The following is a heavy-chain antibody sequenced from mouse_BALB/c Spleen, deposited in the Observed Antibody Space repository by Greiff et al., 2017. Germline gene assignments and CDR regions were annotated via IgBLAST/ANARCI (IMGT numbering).Heavy chain of an antibody. CDR2: ISSGGSYT. J-gene: IGHJ2*01. CDR1: GFTFSSYA. Sequence: DVMLVESGGGLVKPGGSLKLSCAASGFTFSSYAMSWVRQTPEKRLEWVATISSGGSYTYYPDSVKGRFTISRDNAKNTLYLQMSSLRSEDTAMYYCARGRSTEYYFDYWGQGTTLTVSS. V-gene: IGHV5-9-1*01. CDR3: ARGRSTEYYFDY.